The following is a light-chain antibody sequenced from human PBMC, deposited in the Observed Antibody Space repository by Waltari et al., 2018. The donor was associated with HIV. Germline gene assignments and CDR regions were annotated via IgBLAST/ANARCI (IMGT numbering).Light chain of an antibody. V-gene: IGLV1-47*01. CDR2: RNN. J-gene: IGLJ2*01. CDR3: ATWDDSLSGAV. CDR1: SSNIGRNY. Sequence: QSVLTQPPSASGTPGQRVTIPCSGNSSNIGRNYVYWYQQLPGTAPKLLSYRNNQRPSGVPDRFSGSKSGTSAALAISGLRSEDEADYYCATWDDSLSGAVFGGGTKLTVL.